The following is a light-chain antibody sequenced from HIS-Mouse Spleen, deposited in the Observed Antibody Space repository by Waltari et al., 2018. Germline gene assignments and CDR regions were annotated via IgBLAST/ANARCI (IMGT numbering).Light chain of an antibody. Sequence: QSVLTQPPSASGTPGQRVTLSCSGRSSNIGSNTVNWYQQLPGPAPKLLIYSNNQRPSGVPDRFSGSKSGTSASLAISGLQSEDEADYYCAAWDDSLNGYVFGTGTKVTVL. CDR3: AAWDDSLNGYV. CDR2: SNN. J-gene: IGLJ1*01. V-gene: IGLV1-44*01. CDR1: SSNIGSNT.